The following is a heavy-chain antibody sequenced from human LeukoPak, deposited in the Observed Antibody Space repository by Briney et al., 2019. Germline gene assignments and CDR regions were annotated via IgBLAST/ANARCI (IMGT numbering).Heavy chain of an antibody. J-gene: IGHJ4*02. CDR1: GYSFTSHW. CDR2: IYVGDSGT. Sequence: GESLKISCRGSGYSFTSHWIGWVRQMPGKGLEWMAIIYVGDSGTRISPSFQGQVTISADKSISTAYLQWSSLKASDTAIYYCTRHIAAAGPDYWGQGTLVTVSS. CDR3: TRHIAAAGPDY. D-gene: IGHD6-13*01. V-gene: IGHV5-51*01.